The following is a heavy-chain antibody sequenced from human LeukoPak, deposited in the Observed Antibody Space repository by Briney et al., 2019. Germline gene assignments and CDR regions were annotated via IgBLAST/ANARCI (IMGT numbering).Heavy chain of an antibody. CDR2: ISYDGSNK. V-gene: IGHV3-30*18. D-gene: IGHD2-15*01. CDR3: AKDPWGYCSGGSCFFFDY. J-gene: IGHJ4*02. CDR1: GFTFSSYG. Sequence: PGGSLRLSCAASGFTFSSYGMHWVRQAPGKGLEWVAVISYDGSNKYYADSMKGRFTISRDNSKNTLYLQMNSLRAEDTAVYYCAKDPWGYCSGGSCFFFDYWGQGTLVTVSS.